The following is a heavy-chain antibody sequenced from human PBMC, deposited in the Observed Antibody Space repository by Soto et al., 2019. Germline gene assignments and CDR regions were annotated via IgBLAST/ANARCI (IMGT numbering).Heavy chain of an antibody. Sequence: ASVKVSCKASGYTFTGYYMHWVRQAPGQGLEWMGWINPNSGGTNYAQKFQGWVTMTRDTSISTAYMELSRLRSDDTAVYYCARDLYDFQGGGYYYGMDVWGQGITVTVS. J-gene: IGHJ6*02. CDR3: ARDLYDFQGGGYYYGMDV. D-gene: IGHD3-3*01. CDR1: GYTFTGYY. V-gene: IGHV1-2*04. CDR2: INPNSGGT.